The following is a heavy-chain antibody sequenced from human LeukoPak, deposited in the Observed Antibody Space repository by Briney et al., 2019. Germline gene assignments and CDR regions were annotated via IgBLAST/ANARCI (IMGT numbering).Heavy chain of an antibody. V-gene: IGHV1-2*02. J-gene: IGHJ4*02. D-gene: IGHD2-15*01. CDR2: INPNSGGT. CDR3: ARSPAIRYCSGGSCYLFDY. Sequence: ASVKVSCKASGYTFTGYYMHWVRQAPGQGLEWMGWINPNSGGTNYAQKFQGRVTMTRDTSISTAYMELSRLRSDDTAVYYCARSPAIRYCSGGSCYLFDYWGQGTLVTVSS. CDR1: GYTFTGYY.